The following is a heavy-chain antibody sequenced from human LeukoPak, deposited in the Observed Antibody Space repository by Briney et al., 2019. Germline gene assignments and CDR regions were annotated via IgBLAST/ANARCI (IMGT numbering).Heavy chain of an antibody. CDR2: INPNSGDT. J-gene: IGHJ4*02. Sequence: ASVKVSCKASGYTFTGYYMHWVRQAPGQGLEWMGWINPNSGDTNYAKKFQGRVTMTRDTSISTAYMELSRLRSDDTAVYYCARSQPTLPGFAYWGQGTLVTFSS. CDR1: GYTFTGYY. V-gene: IGHV1-2*02. CDR3: ARSQPTLPGFAY.